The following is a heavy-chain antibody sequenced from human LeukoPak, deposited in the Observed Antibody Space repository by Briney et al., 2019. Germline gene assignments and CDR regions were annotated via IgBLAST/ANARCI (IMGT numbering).Heavy chain of an antibody. CDR1: GFTFSDYA. V-gene: IGHV3-30*04. CDR2: ISFDGSDK. Sequence: GRSLRLSCAASGFTFSDYAMHWVRQAPGKGLECVAVISFDGSDKYYADSVKGRFTISRYNSENTLYVQMNSLRAEDTAVYYCARGTYYYDSSGYYSGGLGYWGQGTLVTVSS. D-gene: IGHD3-22*01. J-gene: IGHJ4*02. CDR3: ARGTYYYDSSGYYSGGLGY.